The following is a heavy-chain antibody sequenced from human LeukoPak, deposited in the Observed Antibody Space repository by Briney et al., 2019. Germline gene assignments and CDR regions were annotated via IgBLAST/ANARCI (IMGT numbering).Heavy chain of an antibody. D-gene: IGHD3-22*01. Sequence: SETLSLTCTVSGGSISSYYWSWIRQPPGKGLEWIGYIYYSGSTNYNPSLKSRVTISVDTSKNQFSLKLSSVTAADTAVYYCARAWYCYDSSGYVGYFDYWGQGTLVTVSS. CDR1: GGSISSYY. J-gene: IGHJ4*02. CDR3: ARAWYCYDSSGYVGYFDY. CDR2: IYYSGST. V-gene: IGHV4-59*01.